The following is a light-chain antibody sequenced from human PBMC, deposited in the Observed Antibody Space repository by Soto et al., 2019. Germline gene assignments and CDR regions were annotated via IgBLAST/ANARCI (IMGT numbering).Light chain of an antibody. CDR2: DVS. CDR1: SRDVGGYKY. CDR3: SSYTSSSTVV. V-gene: IGLV2-14*01. J-gene: IGLJ2*01. Sequence: QSVLTQPASVSGSPGQSITISCTGTSRDVGGYKYVSWYQQHPGKAPKLMIYDVSNRPSGVSNRFSGSKSGNTASLTISWLQAEDEADYYCSSYTSSSTVVFGGGTKLTVL.